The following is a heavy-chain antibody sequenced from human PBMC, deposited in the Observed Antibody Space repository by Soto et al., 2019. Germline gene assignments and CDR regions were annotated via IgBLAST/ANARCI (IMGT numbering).Heavy chain of an antibody. J-gene: IGHJ4*02. Sequence: SETLSLTCAVSGGSISSGGYSWSWIRQPPGKGLEWIGYIYHSGSTYYNPSLKSRVTISVDRSKNQFSLKLSSVTAADTAVYYCARRRLYDGSGLFYFDYWGQGTLVTVSS. CDR3: ARRRLYDGSGLFYFDY. CDR2: IYHSGST. D-gene: IGHD3-22*01. V-gene: IGHV4-30-2*01. CDR1: GGSISSGGYS.